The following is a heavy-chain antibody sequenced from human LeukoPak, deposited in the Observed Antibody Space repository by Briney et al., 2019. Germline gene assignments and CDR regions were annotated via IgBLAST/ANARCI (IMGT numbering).Heavy chain of an antibody. CDR1: GSTFNAFG. Sequence: GGSLRLSCVASGSTFNAFGMHWVRQAPGKGLEWVAFIRYDGSNKYYTDSVKARFTISRDNSKNTLYLQMNSLRAEDTAVYYCAKAAHYDFWSGYDYWGQGTAVTVSS. CDR2: IRYDGSNK. D-gene: IGHD3-3*01. V-gene: IGHV3-30*02. J-gene: IGHJ4*02. CDR3: AKAAHYDFWSGYDY.